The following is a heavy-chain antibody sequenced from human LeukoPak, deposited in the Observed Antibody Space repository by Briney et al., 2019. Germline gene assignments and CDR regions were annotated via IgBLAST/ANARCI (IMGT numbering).Heavy chain of an antibody. V-gene: IGHV4-34*01. CDR2: INHSGSA. J-gene: IGHJ4*02. CDR3: ASEQLWHYFDY. Sequence: SETLSLTCAVYGGSFSGYYWSWIRQPPGKGLEWIGEINHSGSANYNPSLKSRVTISVDTSKNQFSLKLSSVTAADTAVYYCASEQLWHYFDYWGQGTLVTVSS. CDR1: GGSFSGYY. D-gene: IGHD5-18*01.